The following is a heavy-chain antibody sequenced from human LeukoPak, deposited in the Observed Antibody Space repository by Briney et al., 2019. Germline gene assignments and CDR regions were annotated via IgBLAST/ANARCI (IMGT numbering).Heavy chain of an antibody. D-gene: IGHD4-17*01. CDR3: ARDDMTTVTVDY. CDR2: INSDGSST. J-gene: IGHJ4*02. V-gene: IGHV3-74*01. Sequence: GGSLRLSCAASGFTFSSYWMHWVRQAPGKGLVWVSRINSDGSSTSYADSVKGRFTISGDNAKNTLYLQMNSLRAEDTAVYYCARDDMTTVTVDYWGQGTLVTVSS. CDR1: GFTFSSYW.